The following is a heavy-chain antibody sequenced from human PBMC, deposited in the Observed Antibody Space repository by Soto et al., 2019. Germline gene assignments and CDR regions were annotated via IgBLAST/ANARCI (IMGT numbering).Heavy chain of an antibody. CDR2: IYYSGST. CDR3: ARGRRDGYNNIDY. CDR1: GGSISSGGYY. V-gene: IGHV4-31*03. Sequence: KTSETLSLTCTVSGGSISSGGYYWSWIRQHSGKGLEWIGYIYYSGSTYYNPSLKSRVTISVDTSKNQFSLKLSSVTAADTAVYYCARGRRDGYNNIDYWGQGTLVTVSS. D-gene: IGHD5-12*01. J-gene: IGHJ4*02.